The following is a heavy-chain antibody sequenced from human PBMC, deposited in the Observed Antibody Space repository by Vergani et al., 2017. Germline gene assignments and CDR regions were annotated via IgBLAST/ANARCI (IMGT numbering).Heavy chain of an antibody. Sequence: EVQLVQSGGGLRRPGGSLRVSCEASGSGFDYYNMHWVRQAPGKGLEWVAYISAGGGTVHYANSVKGRFTISRDNAKNSLYLQMNRLRAEDTAVYYCAGVSXYVRGYYRFRLDVWGQGTAVTVS. V-gene: IGHV3-48*04. D-gene: IGHD3-16*02. CDR1: GSGFDYYN. CDR3: AGVSXYVRGYYRFRLDV. CDR2: ISAGGGTV. J-gene: IGHJ6*02.